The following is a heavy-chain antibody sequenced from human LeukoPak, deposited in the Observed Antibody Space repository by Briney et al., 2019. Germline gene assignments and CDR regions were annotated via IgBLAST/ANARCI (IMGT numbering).Heavy chain of an antibody. J-gene: IGHJ4*02. CDR2: TRNKANSYTT. CDR3: ARVVHGIGTFFDY. D-gene: IGHD3-16*01. CDR1: GFTFSDHY. Sequence: PGGSLRLSCAASGFTFSDHYVDWVRRAPGKGLEWVGRTRNKANSYTTEYAASVKDRFTISRDDLTNSLYLQMNSLKTEDTAVYYCARVVHGIGTFFDYSGQGTLVTVSS. V-gene: IGHV3-72*01.